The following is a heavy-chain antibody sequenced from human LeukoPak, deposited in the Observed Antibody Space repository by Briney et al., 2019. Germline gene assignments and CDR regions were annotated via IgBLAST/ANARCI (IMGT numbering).Heavy chain of an antibody. D-gene: IGHD3-10*01. Sequence: GGSLRLSCAASGFTFSSYSMNWVRQAPGKGLEWVSSISSSSSYIYYADSVKGRFTISRDNAKNSLYLQMNSLRVEDTAVYYCARGPREIWFGGSSYWGQGTLVTVSS. CDR1: GFTFSSYS. CDR2: ISSSSSYI. V-gene: IGHV3-21*01. J-gene: IGHJ4*02. CDR3: ARGPREIWFGGSSY.